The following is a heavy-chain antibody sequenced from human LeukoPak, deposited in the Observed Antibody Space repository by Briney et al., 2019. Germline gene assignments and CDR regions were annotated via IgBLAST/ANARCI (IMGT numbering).Heavy chain of an antibody. CDR1: GFTFSSYS. D-gene: IGHD3-22*01. V-gene: IGHV3-48*02. CDR2: ISSSSTI. Sequence: GGSLRLSCAASGFTFSSYSMNWVRQAPGKGLEWVSYISSSSTIYCADSVKGRFTISRDNAKNSLYLQMNSLRDEDTAVYYCAKSSYYDSSGYYREYYFDFWGQGTLVTVSS. J-gene: IGHJ4*02. CDR3: AKSSYYDSSGYYREYYFDF.